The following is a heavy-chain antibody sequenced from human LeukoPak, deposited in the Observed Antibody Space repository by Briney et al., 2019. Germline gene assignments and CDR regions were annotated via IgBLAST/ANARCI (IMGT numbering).Heavy chain of an antibody. Sequence: PSETLSLTCTVSGGSISTGTYYWGWIRQPPGKGLEWIGSIYNSGSTYYNPSLKSRVTISVDTSKNQFSLKLSSVTAADTAVYYCARVMYSSGWSFDYWGQGTLVTVSS. CDR1: GGSISTGTYY. CDR2: IYNSGST. V-gene: IGHV4-39*07. J-gene: IGHJ4*02. CDR3: ARVMYSSGWSFDY. D-gene: IGHD6-19*01.